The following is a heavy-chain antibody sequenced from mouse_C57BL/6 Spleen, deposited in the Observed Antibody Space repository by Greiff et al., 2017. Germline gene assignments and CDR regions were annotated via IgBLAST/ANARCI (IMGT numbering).Heavy chain of an antibody. CDR3: ASGGAY. V-gene: IGHV3-6*01. CDR1: GYSITRGYY. Sequence: QLQESGPGLVQPSQSLSLTCSVTGYSITRGYYWNWIRQFPGNKLEWMGYISYDGSNNYNPSLKNRISITRYTSKNQFFMKLNSVTTEDTATYYCASGGAYWGQGTTLTVSS. CDR2: ISYDGSN. J-gene: IGHJ2*01.